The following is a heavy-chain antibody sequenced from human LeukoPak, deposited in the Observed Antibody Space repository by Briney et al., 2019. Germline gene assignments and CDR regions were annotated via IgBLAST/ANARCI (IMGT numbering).Heavy chain of an antibody. Sequence: EASVKVSCKASGYTFTSYGISWVRQAPGQGLEWMGWISAYNGNTNYAQKLQGRVTMTTDTSTSTAYMELRSLRSDDTAVYYCAKDPYSSDPYNWFDPWGQGTLVTVSS. D-gene: IGHD3-22*01. J-gene: IGHJ5*02. CDR2: ISAYNGNT. CDR1: GYTFTSYG. CDR3: AKDPYSSDPYNWFDP. V-gene: IGHV1-18*01.